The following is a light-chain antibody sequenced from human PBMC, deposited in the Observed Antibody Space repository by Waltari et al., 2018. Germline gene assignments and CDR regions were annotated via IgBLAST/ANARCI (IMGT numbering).Light chain of an antibody. CDR3: SSYTGANTLGV. V-gene: IGLV2-14*01. CDR2: EVS. CDR1: SSNIGGYNY. J-gene: IGLJ3*02. Sequence: QSALTQPASVSGSPGQSIAISCTGSSSNIGGYNYVSWYQHHPGTAPRLIVYEVSIRPSGVSPRLSGSQSANTASLTISGIQAEDEAYYYCSSYTGANTLGVFGGGTKLTVL.